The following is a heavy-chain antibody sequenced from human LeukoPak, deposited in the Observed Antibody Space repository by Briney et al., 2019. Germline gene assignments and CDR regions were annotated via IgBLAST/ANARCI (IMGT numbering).Heavy chain of an antibody. V-gene: IGHV1-18*01. J-gene: IGHJ3*02. Sequence: ASVKDSCKASGYTFTSYSISGVRQAPGQGVEWMGWISAHNGNSNNAQKLQGRVTMTTDTSTSTAYMELRSLRSDAAAVYYCARVGDMVRGVIITDAFDIWGQGTMVTVSS. CDR1: GYTFTSYS. CDR3: ARVGDMVRGVIITDAFDI. CDR2: ISAHNGNS. D-gene: IGHD3-10*01.